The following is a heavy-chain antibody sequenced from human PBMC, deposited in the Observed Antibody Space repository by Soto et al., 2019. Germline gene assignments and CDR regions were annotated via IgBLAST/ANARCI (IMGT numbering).Heavy chain of an antibody. CDR1: EFTIGTFA. Sequence: SLPSAVSEFTIGTFAMHRVRQDIGKGLEWVSALSGPGGTTYYADSVKGRFTISRDNSKNTLYLQMNSLRAEDTAVYYCAKADGVGGCRWVFEFWVHGSMVTVS. CDR2: LSGPGGTT. J-gene: IGHJ3*01. CDR3: AKADGVGGCRWVFEF. D-gene: IGHD3-10*01. V-gene: IGHV3-23*01.